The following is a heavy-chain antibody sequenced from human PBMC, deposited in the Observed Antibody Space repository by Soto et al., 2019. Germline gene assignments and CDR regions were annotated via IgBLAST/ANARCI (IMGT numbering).Heavy chain of an antibody. CDR3: VTVNLVGAAYYFDY. CDR2: VYYSGTT. J-gene: IGHJ4*02. Sequence: PSETLSLTCSVSGASIRSYYWHWIRQPPGKGLEWIGYVYYSGTTYSHPSLNSRVSISVDTSENQFSLRLTSVTAADAAVYYCVTVNLVGAAYYFDYWGPGTLVTVSS. D-gene: IGHD1-26*01. CDR1: GASIRSYY. V-gene: IGHV4-59*08.